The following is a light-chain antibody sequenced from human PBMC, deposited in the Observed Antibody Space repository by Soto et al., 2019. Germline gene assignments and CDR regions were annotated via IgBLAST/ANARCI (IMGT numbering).Light chain of an antibody. V-gene: IGLV2-8*01. CDR3: SSYAGNNNYV. CDR2: EVS. CDR1: SSDVGAHKF. J-gene: IGLJ1*01. Sequence: QSVLTQPPSASGSPGQSVTISCTGTSSDVGAHKFVSWYQQHPGKVPKLMIYEVSKRPSGVPDRFSGSKSANTASLTVSGLQAEDEADYYCSSYAGNNNYVFGTGTKVTVL.